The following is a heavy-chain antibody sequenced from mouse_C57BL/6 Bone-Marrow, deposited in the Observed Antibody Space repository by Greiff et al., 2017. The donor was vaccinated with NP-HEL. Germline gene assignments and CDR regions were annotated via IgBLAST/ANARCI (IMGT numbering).Heavy chain of an antibody. V-gene: IGHV3-6*01. D-gene: IGHD4-1*01. J-gene: IGHJ3*01. CDR2: ISYDGSN. CDR3: ARDGTGTAY. Sequence: EVQVVESGPGLVKPSQSLSLTCSVTGYSITSGYYWNWIRQFPGNKLEWMGYISYDGSNNYNPSLKNRISITRDTSKNQFFLKLNSVTTEDTATYYCARDGTGTAYWGQGTLVTVSA. CDR1: GYSITSGYY.